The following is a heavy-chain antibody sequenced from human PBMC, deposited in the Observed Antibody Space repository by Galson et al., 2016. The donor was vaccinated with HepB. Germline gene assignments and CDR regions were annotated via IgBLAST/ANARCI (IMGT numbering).Heavy chain of an antibody. CDR1: GYTFTNYA. Sequence: SGYTFTNYAIHWVRQAPGQRLEWMGWINAGNGNTKYSQKFQGRVTITADTYASTAYMELSSLRSEDMAVYYCARRVVPDAQPAPAGWGWCLDVWGQGTTVTASS. CDR3: ARRVVPDAQPAPAGWGWCLDV. V-gene: IGHV1-3*01. CDR2: INAGNGNT. D-gene: IGHD2-2*01. J-gene: IGHJ6*02.